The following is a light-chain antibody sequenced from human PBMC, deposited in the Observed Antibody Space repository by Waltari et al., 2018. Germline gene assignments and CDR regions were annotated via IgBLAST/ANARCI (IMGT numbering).Light chain of an antibody. CDR2: RAS. CDR1: QSVGTSS. CDR3: QQHGTLPAT. Sequence: EIVLTQSPGTASLSPGERVTLSCRASQSVGTSSLAWYQQKPGQAHRLVIYRASRRATGSPDRFRGSGSGTDFSLTISRLEPEDFAGDYCQQHGTLPATFGQGTKVEIK. J-gene: IGKJ1*01. V-gene: IGKV3-20*01.